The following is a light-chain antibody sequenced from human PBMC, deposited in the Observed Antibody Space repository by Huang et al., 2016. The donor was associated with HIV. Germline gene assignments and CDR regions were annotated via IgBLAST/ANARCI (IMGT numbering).Light chain of an antibody. CDR1: QSVSSTS. Sequence: EIVLTQSPGTLSSSPGERATLSCRASQSVSSTSLAWYQQRPGQAPRLLIYGSSTRATGIPDSFSGSGSGTDFTLTISRLEPEDFAVYYCQQYGRSPYTFGQGTKLEI. CDR3: QQYGRSPYT. J-gene: IGKJ2*01. CDR2: GSS. V-gene: IGKV3-20*01.